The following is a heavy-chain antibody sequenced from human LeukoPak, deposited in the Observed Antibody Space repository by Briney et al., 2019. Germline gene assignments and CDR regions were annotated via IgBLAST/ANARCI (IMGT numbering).Heavy chain of an antibody. CDR3: AKRSVAYSYDSSGYSPVYYFDY. CDR2: IYYSGST. J-gene: IGHJ4*02. D-gene: IGHD3-22*01. V-gene: IGHV4-39*07. CDR1: GGSISSTSYY. Sequence: SETLSLTCVVSGGSISSTSYYWGWLRQPPGTGLEWIGSIYYSGSTYYSPSLKSRVTISVDTSKNQFSLKLSSVTAADTAVYYCAKRSVAYSYDSSGYSPVYYFDYWGQGTLVTVSS.